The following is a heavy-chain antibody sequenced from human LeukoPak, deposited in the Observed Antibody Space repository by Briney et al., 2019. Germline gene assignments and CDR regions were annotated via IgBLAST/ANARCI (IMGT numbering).Heavy chain of an antibody. CDR3: ARGVVRKRSIAAALRWFDP. V-gene: IGHV4-34*01. J-gene: IGHJ5*02. D-gene: IGHD6-13*01. CDR2: INHSGST. Sequence: SETLSLTCAVYGGSFSGYYWSWIRQPPGKGLEWIGEINHSGSTNYNPSLKSRVTISVDMSKNQFSLKLSSVTAADTAVYYCARGVVRKRSIAAALRWFDPWGQEPWSPSPQ. CDR1: GGSFSGYY.